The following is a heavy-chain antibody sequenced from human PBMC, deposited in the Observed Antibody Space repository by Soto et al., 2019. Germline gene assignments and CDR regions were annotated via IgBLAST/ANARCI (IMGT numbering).Heavy chain of an antibody. D-gene: IGHD3-22*01. CDR2: IIPIFGTA. J-gene: IGHJ3*02. CDR3: ARDLYYYDSSGYPPGAFDI. Sequence: VASVKVSCKASGGTFSSYAISWVRQAPGQGLEWMGGIIPIFGTANYAQKFQGRVTITADESTSTAYMELSSLRSEDTAVYYCARDLYYYDSSGYPPGAFDIWGQGTMVTVSS. V-gene: IGHV1-69*13. CDR1: GGTFSSYA.